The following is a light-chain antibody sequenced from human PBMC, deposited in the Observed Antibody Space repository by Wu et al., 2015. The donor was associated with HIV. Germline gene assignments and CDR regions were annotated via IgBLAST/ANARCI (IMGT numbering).Light chain of an antibody. CDR1: QDISRS. V-gene: IGKV3-15*01. CDR3: QQYTNWPPLT. CDR2: DAY. Sequence: EILMTQSPATLSVSPGERATLSCRASQDISRSLAWYQQRPGQAPRLLIYDAYTRATRIPARFTGSGYGTDFTLTISGLRSDDVAVYYCQQYTNWPPLTFGGGTRVEIK. J-gene: IGKJ4*01.